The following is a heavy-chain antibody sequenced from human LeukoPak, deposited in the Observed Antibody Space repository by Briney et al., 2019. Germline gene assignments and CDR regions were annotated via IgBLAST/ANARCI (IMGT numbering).Heavy chain of an antibody. D-gene: IGHD2-2*01. CDR3: AGGPKQQLLWGRASNGFDP. CDR2: ISSSGSTI. CDR1: GFTFSSYE. J-gene: IGHJ5*02. Sequence: PPGGSLRLSCAASGFTFSSYEMNWVRQAPGKGLEWVSYISSSGSTIYYADSVKGRFTISRDNVKNSLYLQMNSLRAEDTAVYYCAGGPKQQLLWGRASNGFDPWGQGTLVTVSS. V-gene: IGHV3-48*03.